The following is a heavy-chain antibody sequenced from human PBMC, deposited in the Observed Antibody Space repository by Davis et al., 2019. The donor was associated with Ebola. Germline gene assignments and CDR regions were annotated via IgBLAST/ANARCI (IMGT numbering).Heavy chain of an antibody. D-gene: IGHD3-22*01. Sequence: SLKIFCAASGFTFDDYAMHWVRQAPGKGLEWVSGISWNSGSIGYADSVKGRFTISRDNSKNTLYLQMNSLRAEDTAVYYCARELTMIAEGMDVWGQGTMVTVSS. J-gene: IGHJ3*01. CDR2: ISWNSGSI. CDR3: ARELTMIAEGMDV. V-gene: IGHV3-9*01. CDR1: GFTFDDYA.